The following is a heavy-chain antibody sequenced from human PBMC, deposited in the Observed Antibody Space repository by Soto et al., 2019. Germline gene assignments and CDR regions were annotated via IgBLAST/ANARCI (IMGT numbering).Heavy chain of an antibody. J-gene: IGHJ4*02. CDR2: IVVGSGNT. Sequence: ASVKVSCKASGFTFPSSAVQCVRQARGQRLEWIGWIVVGSGNTNSAQKFQERVTFTRDMSTSTVYMELSSLIFEDTAVYYCAADDMTTFIWGQGTLVTVSS. D-gene: IGHD1-1*01. CDR3: AADDMTTFI. CDR1: GFTFPSSA. V-gene: IGHV1-58*01.